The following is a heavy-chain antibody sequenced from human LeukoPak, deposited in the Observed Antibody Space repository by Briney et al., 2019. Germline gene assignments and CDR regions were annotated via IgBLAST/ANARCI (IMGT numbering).Heavy chain of an antibody. Sequence: PGGSLRLSCAASGFTFSSYAMSWVRQAPGKGLEWVSAISGSGGSTYYADSVKGRFTISRDSAKNSLYLQMNSLRAEDTALYYCAKTRGYYDIKNGMDVWGQGTTVTVSS. V-gene: IGHV3-23*01. CDR2: ISGSGGST. J-gene: IGHJ6*02. CDR1: GFTFSSYA. D-gene: IGHD3-9*01. CDR3: AKTRGYYDIKNGMDV.